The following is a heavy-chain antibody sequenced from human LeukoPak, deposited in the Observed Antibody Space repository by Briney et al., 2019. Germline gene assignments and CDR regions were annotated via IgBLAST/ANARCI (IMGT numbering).Heavy chain of an antibody. Sequence: GGSLRLSCEASGFTFSAYAMTWVRQAPGKGLEWASSIGSDGKTHYSESVKGRFAISRDNSKSMLFLQLNSLRAEDTALYYCARGLHYYVAMDVWGQGTTVTVSS. D-gene: IGHD3-10*02. CDR2: IGSDGKT. J-gene: IGHJ6*02. CDR3: ARGLHYYVAMDV. V-gene: IGHV3-23*01. CDR1: GFTFSAYA.